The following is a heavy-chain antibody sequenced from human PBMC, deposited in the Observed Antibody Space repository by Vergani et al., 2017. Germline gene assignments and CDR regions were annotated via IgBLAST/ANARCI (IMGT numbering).Heavy chain of an antibody. CDR1: GFTFGDYA. CDR3: AKDLRTYSSSPYYFDY. Sequence: EVQLVESGGGLVKPGRSLRLSCTASGFTFGDYAMSWFRQAPGKGLEWVGFIRSKAYGGTTEYAASVKGRFTISRDDSKSIAYLQMNSLRAEDTAVYYCAKDLRTYSSSPYYFDYWGQGTLVTVSS. V-gene: IGHV3-49*05. CDR2: IRSKAYGGTT. D-gene: IGHD6-13*01. J-gene: IGHJ4*02.